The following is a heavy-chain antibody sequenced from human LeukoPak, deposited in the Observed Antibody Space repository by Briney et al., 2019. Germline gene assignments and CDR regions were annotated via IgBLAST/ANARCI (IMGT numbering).Heavy chain of an antibody. CDR1: GFTFSSYW. Sequence: KPGGSLRLSCAASGFTFSSYWMNWVRQAPGKGLEWVSSISSSSSYIYYADSVKGRFTISRDNAKNSLYLQMNSLRAEDTAVYYCARGISDFWSGYYYQNYYYYYMDVWGKGTTVTVSS. CDR2: ISSSSSYI. D-gene: IGHD3-3*01. CDR3: ARGISDFWSGYYYQNYYYYYMDV. J-gene: IGHJ6*03. V-gene: IGHV3-21*01.